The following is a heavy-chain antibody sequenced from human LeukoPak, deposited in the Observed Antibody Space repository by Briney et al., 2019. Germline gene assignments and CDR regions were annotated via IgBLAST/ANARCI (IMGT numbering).Heavy chain of an antibody. CDR1: GFTVSSNY. CDR2: ISGTGGSI. V-gene: IGHV3-23*01. CDR3: AKAAVITGGLYYFDY. J-gene: IGHJ4*02. Sequence: HAGESLRLSCAASGFTVSSNYMTWVRQAPGKGLEWVSGISGTGGSIYYADSVKGRFTISRDNSKNTLYLQMNSLRAEDTAVYYCAKAAVITGGLYYFDYWGQGTLVTVSS. D-gene: IGHD5-24*01.